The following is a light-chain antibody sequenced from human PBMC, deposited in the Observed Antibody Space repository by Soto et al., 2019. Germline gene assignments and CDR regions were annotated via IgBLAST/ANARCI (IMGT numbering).Light chain of an antibody. CDR3: QQVISYPPG. V-gene: IGKV1-9*01. Sequence: DIQLTQSPSFLSASVGDRVTITCRASQGISTFLAWYQQRPGKAPKLLIYAASTLQSGVPSRFSGSGSGTEFTLPISSLQTEDFATYYCQQVISYPPGFGPGTKVDIK. CDR1: QGISTF. J-gene: IGKJ3*01. CDR2: AAS.